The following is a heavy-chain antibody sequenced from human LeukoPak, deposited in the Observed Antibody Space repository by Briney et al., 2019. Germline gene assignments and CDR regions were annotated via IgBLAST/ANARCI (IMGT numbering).Heavy chain of an antibody. J-gene: IGHJ4*02. CDR1: GFTFSSYA. CDR2: ISGSGGST. Sequence: GGSLRLSCTASGFTFSSYAMSWVRQAPGKGLEWVSAISGSGGSTYYADSVKGRFTISRDNSKNTLYLQMNSLRAEDTAVYYCAKEGVRERWLQLGYWGQGTLVTVSS. V-gene: IGHV3-23*01. D-gene: IGHD5-24*01. CDR3: AKEGVRERWLQLGY.